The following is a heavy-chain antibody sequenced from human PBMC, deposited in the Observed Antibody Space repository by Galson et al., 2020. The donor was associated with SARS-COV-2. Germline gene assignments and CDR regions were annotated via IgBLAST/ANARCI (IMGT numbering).Heavy chain of an antibody. J-gene: IGHJ4*02. D-gene: IGHD1-26*01. CDR3: ARGQQTELLTPFDF. CDR2: IYDSANT. Sequence: SQTLSLTCAVSGGSVSGGAFSWSWFRQPPGKGLEWIGYIYDSANTYYNPSLKSRVSISVDRSKNQFSLNLSSVTAADTAVYYCARGQQTELLTPFDFWGQVTLVTVSS. V-gene: IGHV4-30-2*01. CDR1: GGSVSGGAFS.